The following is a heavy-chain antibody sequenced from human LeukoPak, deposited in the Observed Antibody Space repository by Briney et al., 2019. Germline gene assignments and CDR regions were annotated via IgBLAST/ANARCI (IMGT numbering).Heavy chain of an antibody. CDR3: ARGGDYDFWSGNLIGFDP. J-gene: IGHJ5*02. CDR2: INHSGST. CDR1: GGSFSGYY. D-gene: IGHD3-3*01. Sequence: SETLSLTCAVYGGSFSGYYWSWIRQPPGKGLEWIGEINHSGSTNYNPSLKSRVTISVDTSKNQFSLKLSSVTAADTAVYYCARGGDYDFWSGNLIGFDPWGQGTLVTVSS. V-gene: IGHV4-34*01.